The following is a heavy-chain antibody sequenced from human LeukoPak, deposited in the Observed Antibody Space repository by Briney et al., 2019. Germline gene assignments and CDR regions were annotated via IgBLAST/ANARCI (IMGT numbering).Heavy chain of an antibody. CDR3: ARGYYDSSGYYYPDY. CDR2: IYYSGST. V-gene: IGHV4-59*01. D-gene: IGHD3-22*01. Sequence: RPSETLSLTCTVSGGSISSYYWSWIRQPPGKGLEWIGYIYYSGSTNYNPSLKSRVTISVDTSKNQFSLKLSSVTAADTAVYYCARGYYDSSGYYYPDYWGQGTLGTVSS. CDR1: GGSISSYY. J-gene: IGHJ4*02.